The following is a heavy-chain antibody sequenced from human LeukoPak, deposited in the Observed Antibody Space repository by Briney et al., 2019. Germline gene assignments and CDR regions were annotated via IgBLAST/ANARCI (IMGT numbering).Heavy chain of an antibody. D-gene: IGHD5/OR15-5a*01. V-gene: IGHV3-7*01. J-gene: IGHJ5*02. CDR3: ARDVPVSNTAGTNWFDL. Sequence: PGGSLRLSCAASGFTFSSYWMSWVRQAPGKGLEWVANIKQDGSEKYYVDSVKGRFTVSRDNAENSLFLQMHSLRAEDTAIYYCARDVPVSNTAGTNWFDLWGQGTLVTVSS. CDR1: GFTFSSYW. CDR2: IKQDGSEK.